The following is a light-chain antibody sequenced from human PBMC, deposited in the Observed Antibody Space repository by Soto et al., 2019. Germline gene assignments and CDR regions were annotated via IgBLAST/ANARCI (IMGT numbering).Light chain of an antibody. CDR3: HQRQRWPRT. CDR1: QSVDIN. V-gene: IGKV3-11*01. CDR2: DAS. J-gene: IGKJ1*01. Sequence: EIVLTQSPATLSVSPGERVTLSCRASQSVDINLAWYQQKPGQAPRLLIYDASNRATGIPARFSGSGSGTDFTLTITRLEPEDFAFYYCHQRQRWPRTFGQGTKVDIK.